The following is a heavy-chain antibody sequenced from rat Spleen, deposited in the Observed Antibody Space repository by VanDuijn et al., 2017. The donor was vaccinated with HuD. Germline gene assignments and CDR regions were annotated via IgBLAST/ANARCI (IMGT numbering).Heavy chain of an antibody. V-gene: IGHV5-7*01. CDR1: GFTFSDYN. Sequence: EVQLVESGGGLVQPGRSLKLSCAASGFTFSDYNMAWVRQAPKKGLEWVATISYDGSGTFYRVSVKGRFTISRDNARSTLYLQMDSLRSEDTATYYCARPNYGYPFAYWGQGTLVTVSS. D-gene: IGHD1-11*01. CDR3: ARPNYGYPFAY. J-gene: IGHJ3*01. CDR2: ISYDGSGT.